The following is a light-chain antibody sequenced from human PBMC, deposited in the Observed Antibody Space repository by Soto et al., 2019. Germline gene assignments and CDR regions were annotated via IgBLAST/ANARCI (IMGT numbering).Light chain of an antibody. Sequence: IVMTHSPSTLSVSPGERSTLSCRASQSVSSNLAWYKQKPGQAPRLLIYGAYTRAAGVPARFSGSGSGTEFTLTISRLEPEDFAVYYCQQYGSSRTFGQGTKVDIK. J-gene: IGKJ1*01. CDR2: GAY. V-gene: IGKV3-15*01. CDR1: QSVSSN. CDR3: QQYGSSRT.